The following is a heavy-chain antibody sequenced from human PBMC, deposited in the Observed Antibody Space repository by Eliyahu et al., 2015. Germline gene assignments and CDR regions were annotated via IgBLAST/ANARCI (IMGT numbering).Heavy chain of an antibody. CDR2: IVGRDGAT. CDR3: ARGYTTHDY. D-gene: IGHD5-24*01. CDR1: GFTFSSYA. J-gene: IGHJ4*02. V-gene: IGHV3-23*04. Sequence: EVQLVESGGGLEQPGKPLRLSCAASGFTFSSYAMTWVRQAPGKGLEWVSSIVGRDGATYYADSVKGRFTISRDNSKNTLYLQMNSLRVEDTAIYYCARGYTTHDYWGQGTLVTVSS.